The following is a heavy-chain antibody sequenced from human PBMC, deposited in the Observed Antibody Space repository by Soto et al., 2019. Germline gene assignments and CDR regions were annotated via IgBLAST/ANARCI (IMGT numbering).Heavy chain of an antibody. D-gene: IGHD3-22*01. CDR2: IIPIFGTA. CDR3: ARGHDSSGYYDAFDI. CDR1: GRTFSSYA. V-gene: IGHV1-69*01. Sequence: SVKVSCKASGRTFSSYAISWVRQAPGQGLEWMGGIIPIFGTANYAQKFQGRVTITADESTSTAYMELSSLRSEDTAVYYCARGHDSSGYYDAFDIWGQGTMVTVSS. J-gene: IGHJ3*02.